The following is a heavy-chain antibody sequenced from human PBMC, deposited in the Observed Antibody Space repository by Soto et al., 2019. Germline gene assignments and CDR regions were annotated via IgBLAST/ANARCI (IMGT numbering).Heavy chain of an antibody. CDR2: ISSSGSYI. V-gene: IGHV3-21*01. CDR1: GFTFRSYA. Sequence: GGSLRLSCAASGFTFRSYAMNWVRQAPGKGLEWVSSISSSGSYIFYADSVKGRFTISRDKAKNSLYLQMNSLRAEDTAVYYCARDRIGGPGSLYCYDMAVCGQRSTVTVSS. D-gene: IGHD3-10*01. CDR3: ARDRIGGPGSLYCYDMAV. J-gene: IGHJ6*02.